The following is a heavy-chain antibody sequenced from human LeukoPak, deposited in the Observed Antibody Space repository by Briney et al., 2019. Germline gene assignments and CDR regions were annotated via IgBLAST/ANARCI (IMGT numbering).Heavy chain of an antibody. J-gene: IGHJ6*02. Sequence: GGSLRLSCAASGFTFSSYSMNWVRQAPGKGLEWVSSISSSSYIYYADSVKGRFTISRDNSKNTLYLQMNSLRAEDTAVYYCARDPGEIWGQGTTVTVSS. CDR3: ARDPGEI. CDR2: ISSSSYI. CDR1: GFTFSSYS. V-gene: IGHV3-21*01.